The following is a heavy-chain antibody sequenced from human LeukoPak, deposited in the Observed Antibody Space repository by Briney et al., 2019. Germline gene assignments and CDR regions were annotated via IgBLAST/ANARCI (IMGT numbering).Heavy chain of an antibody. CDR3: ARDLGYCSGGSCYYKRYNWFDP. V-gene: IGHV1-69*06. CDR2: IIPIFGTA. D-gene: IGHD2-15*01. Sequence: ASVKVSCKASGGTFSSYAISWVRQAPGQGLEWMGGIIPIFGTANYAQKFQGRVTITADKSTSTAYMELSSLRSEDTAVYYCARDLGYCSGGSCYYKRYNWFDPWGQGTLVTVSS. CDR1: GGTFSSYA. J-gene: IGHJ5*02.